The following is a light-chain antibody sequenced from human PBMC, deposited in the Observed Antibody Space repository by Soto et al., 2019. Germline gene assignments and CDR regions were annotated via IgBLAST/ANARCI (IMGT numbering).Light chain of an antibody. CDR2: GAS. Sequence: EIGMTQSPATLSVSPGERATLSCRASQSVSSYLAWYQQKPGQAPRLLIYGASTRAAGIPARFSGSGSGTEFTLTISSLQSEDFAVYYCQQRSNWPTFGGGTKVEIK. CDR3: QQRSNWPT. CDR1: QSVSSY. J-gene: IGKJ4*01. V-gene: IGKV3-15*01.